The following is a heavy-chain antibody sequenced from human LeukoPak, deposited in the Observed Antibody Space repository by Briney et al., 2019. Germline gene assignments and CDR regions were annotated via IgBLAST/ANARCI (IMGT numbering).Heavy chain of an antibody. CDR3: ANAHY. CDR1: GLPFSTYG. Sequence: GTSLRLPCVASGLPFSTYGMHWVRQAPGKGLEWVALISYDGSNQYYRDSVKGRFTISRDNGENSVYLQMHSLRTEDTAVYYCANAHYWGQGTLVIVSS. J-gene: IGHJ4*02. CDR2: ISYDGSNQ. V-gene: IGHV3-30*18.